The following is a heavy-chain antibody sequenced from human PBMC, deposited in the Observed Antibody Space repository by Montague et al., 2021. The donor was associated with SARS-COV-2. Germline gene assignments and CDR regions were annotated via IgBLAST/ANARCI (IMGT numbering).Heavy chain of an antibody. J-gene: IGHJ6*02. D-gene: IGHD2-21*01. CDR3: ARDAHIGNTWTFSGYGMDV. CDR2: SNYRSKWHY. V-gene: IGHV6-1*01. Sequence: CAISGDSDSSNNLARNWNRQSPSRRSAWLGRSNYRSKWHYDYAVSVKSRILIIPNTSENQFSLQLNSVTPEDTAVYYCARDAHIGNTWTFSGYGMDVWGQGTTVTVSS. CDR1: GDSDSSNNLA.